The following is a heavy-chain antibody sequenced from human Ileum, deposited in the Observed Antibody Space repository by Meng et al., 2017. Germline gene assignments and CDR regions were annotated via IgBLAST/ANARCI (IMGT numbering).Heavy chain of an antibody. V-gene: IGHV1-18*01. J-gene: IGHJ4*02. CDR3: ARTLPHEDGNKRGLDY. CDR1: GYIFTTYG. D-gene: IGHD1/OR15-1a*01. CDR2: ISADSGNT. Sequence: ASVKVPCKASGYIFTTYGITWVRRAPGQGLEWMGGISADSGNTHYAEKLQGRLTMTTDTSTSTAYMELRSLTSDDTAVYYCARTLPHEDGNKRGLDYWGQGTLVTVSS.